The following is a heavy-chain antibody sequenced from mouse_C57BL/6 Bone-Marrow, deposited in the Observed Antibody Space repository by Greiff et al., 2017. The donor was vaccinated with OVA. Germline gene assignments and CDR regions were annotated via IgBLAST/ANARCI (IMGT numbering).Heavy chain of an antibody. J-gene: IGHJ2*01. CDR3: ARRRVNYYGSSFLYYCDY. V-gene: IGHV1-7*01. CDR2: INPSSGYT. CDR1: GYTFTSYW. Sequence: QVQLQQSGAELAKPGASVKLSCKASGYTFTSYWMHWVKQRPGQGLEWIGYINPSSGYTKYNQKFKDKATLTADKSSSTAYMQLSSLTYADSAVYYCARRRVNYYGSSFLYYCDYWGQGTTLTVSS. D-gene: IGHD1-1*01.